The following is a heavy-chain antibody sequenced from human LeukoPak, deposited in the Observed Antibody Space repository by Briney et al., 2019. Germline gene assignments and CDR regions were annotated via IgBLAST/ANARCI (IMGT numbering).Heavy chain of an antibody. CDR2: INGDGSNS. Sequence: GGSLRLSCVASGFTFTTYWMHWVRQAPGKGLVWVSRINGDGSNSNYADSVKRRFTISRDNARNTVYLQMNGLRAEDTALYYCARTSPTSHFDFWGQGTLVTVSS. J-gene: IGHJ4*02. D-gene: IGHD3-16*01. CDR3: ARTSPTSHFDF. CDR1: GFTFTTYW. V-gene: IGHV3-74*01.